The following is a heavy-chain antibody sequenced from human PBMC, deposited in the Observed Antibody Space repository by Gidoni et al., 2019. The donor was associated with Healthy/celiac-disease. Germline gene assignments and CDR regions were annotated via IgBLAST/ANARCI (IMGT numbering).Heavy chain of an antibody. CDR2: INPNSGGT. CDR3: ARPLYCSSTSCYSGIGYGMDV. J-gene: IGHJ6*02. D-gene: IGHD2-2*02. Sequence: QVQLVQSGAEVKKPGASVKVSCKASGYTFTGYYMHWVRQAPGQGLEWMGWINPNSGGTNYAQKFQGRVTMTRDTSISTVYMELSRLRSDDTAVYYCARPLYCSSTSCYSGIGYGMDVWGQGTTVTVSS. V-gene: IGHV1-2*02. CDR1: GYTFTGYY.